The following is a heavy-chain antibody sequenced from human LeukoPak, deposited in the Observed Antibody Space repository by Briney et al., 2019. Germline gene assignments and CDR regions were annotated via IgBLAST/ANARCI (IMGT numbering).Heavy chain of an antibody. CDR1: GGSLSSYY. V-gene: IGHV4-59*08. Sequence: PSETLSLTCTVSGGSLSSYYWSWLRQPPGKGLEWIGYIFDREIPPYTPYLKSRVTIPVDTSKNQFSLKLSSVTPADTAVYYCARHIRSLLYTSDYGGQGSLVTVPS. CDR3: ARHIRSLLYTSDY. J-gene: IGHJ4*02. CDR2: IFDREIP. D-gene: IGHD2-2*02.